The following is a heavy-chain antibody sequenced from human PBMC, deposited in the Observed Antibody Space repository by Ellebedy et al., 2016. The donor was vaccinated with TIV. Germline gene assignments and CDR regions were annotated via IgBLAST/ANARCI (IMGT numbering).Heavy chain of an antibody. V-gene: IGHV4-34*01. CDR1: GGSFSGYY. D-gene: IGHD3-9*01. Sequence: MPSETLSLTCAVYGGSFSGYYWSRIRQPPGKGLEWIGEINHSGSTYYNPSLKGRVTISVDTSKNQFSLKLSSLTAAETAFYYCARGVAARYFGSREKTQRNGLDVWGQGTTVTVSS. CDR3: ARGVAARYFGSREKTQRNGLDV. J-gene: IGHJ6*02. CDR2: INHSGST.